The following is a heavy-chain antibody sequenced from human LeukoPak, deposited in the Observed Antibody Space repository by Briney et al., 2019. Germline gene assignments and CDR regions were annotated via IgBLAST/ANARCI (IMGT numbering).Heavy chain of an antibody. Sequence: GASVKVSCKASVYTFTDYYMHWVRQAPGQGLEWMGWINSNSAGTNYAQKFQGRVTMTRDTSISTAYMELSSLRSDDTAVYYCARVLVPAGGGVTDHWGQGTLVTVTS. D-gene: IGHD3-16*01. J-gene: IGHJ4*02. V-gene: IGHV1-2*02. CDR1: VYTFTDYY. CDR3: ARVLVPAGGGVTDH. CDR2: INSNSAGT.